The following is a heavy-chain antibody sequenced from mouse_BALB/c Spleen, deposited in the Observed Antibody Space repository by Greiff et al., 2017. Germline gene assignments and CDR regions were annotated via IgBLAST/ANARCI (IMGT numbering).Heavy chain of an antibody. CDR3: SRNGYPGGFAY. V-gene: IGHV14-3*02. CDR2: IDPANGNT. Sequence: EVQLQQSGAELVKPGASVKLSCTASGYNIKDTYMHWVKQRPEQGLEWIGRIDPANGNTKYDPKFQGKATITADTSSNTAYLQLSSLTSADTAVYYCSRNGYPGGFAYWGQGTLVTVSA. D-gene: IGHD2-2*01. J-gene: IGHJ3*01. CDR1: GYNIKDTY.